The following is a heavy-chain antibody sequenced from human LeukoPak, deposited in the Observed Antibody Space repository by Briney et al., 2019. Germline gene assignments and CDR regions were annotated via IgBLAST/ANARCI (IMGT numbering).Heavy chain of an antibody. Sequence: GGSLRLSCAASGFTFSSFAMHWVRQAPGKGLEWVAVISYDGSNKYYADSVKGRFTISRDNSKNTLYLQMNSLRAEDTAVYYCARNGIYQLHWVWFDPWGQGTLVTVSS. J-gene: IGHJ5*02. CDR3: ARNGIYQLHWVWFDP. V-gene: IGHV3-30-3*01. CDR2: ISYDGSNK. D-gene: IGHD2-2*01. CDR1: GFTFSSFA.